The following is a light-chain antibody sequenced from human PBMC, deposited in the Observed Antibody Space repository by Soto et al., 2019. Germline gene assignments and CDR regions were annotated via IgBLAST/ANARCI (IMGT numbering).Light chain of an antibody. J-gene: IGLJ1*01. V-gene: IGLV2-14*02. Sequence: QSALTQPASVSGSPGQSITISCTGSSNDVGRYNQVSWYQQHPGKAPKVMIYEGSQRPSGVSNRFSGSKSGNTASLTISGLQAEDEADYYCSSYTSISGIFGTGTKVTVL. CDR2: EGS. CDR3: SSYTSISGI. CDR1: SNDVGRYNQ.